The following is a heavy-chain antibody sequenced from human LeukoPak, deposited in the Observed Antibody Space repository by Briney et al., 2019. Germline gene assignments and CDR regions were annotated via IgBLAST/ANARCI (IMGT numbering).Heavy chain of an antibody. V-gene: IGHV3-53*01. Sequence: GGSLRLSCAASGFTVSSNYMNWVRQAPGKGLEWVSVIYSGGSTYYADSVKGRFAISRDNAENSLYLQMNSLRAEDTAVYFCARGHDSSGYYGGGAFDIWGQGTMVTVSS. CDR2: IYSGGST. D-gene: IGHD3-22*01. CDR1: GFTVSSNY. J-gene: IGHJ3*02. CDR3: ARGHDSSGYYGGGAFDI.